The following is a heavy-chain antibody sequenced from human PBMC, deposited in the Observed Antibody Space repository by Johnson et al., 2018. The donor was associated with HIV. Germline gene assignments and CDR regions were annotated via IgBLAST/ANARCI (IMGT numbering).Heavy chain of an antibody. CDR2: ISGSGGST. Sequence: VQLVESGGGLVQPGGSLSLSCAASGFTFSTYWMHWVRQPPGKGLVWVSAISGSGGSTYYADSVKGRFTISRENAKNSLYLQMNSLRAEDTALYYCALRGNAFDIWGQGTMVTVSS. CDR1: GFTFSTYW. D-gene: IGHD3-9*01. CDR3: ALRGNAFDI. V-gene: IGHV3-23*04. J-gene: IGHJ3*02.